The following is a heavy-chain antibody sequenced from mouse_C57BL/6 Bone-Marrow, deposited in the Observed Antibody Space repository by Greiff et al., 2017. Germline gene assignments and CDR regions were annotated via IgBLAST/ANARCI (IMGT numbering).Heavy chain of an antibody. V-gene: IGHV1-55*01. Sequence: VQLQQPGAELVKPGASVKMSCKASGYTFTSYWITWVKQRPGQGLEWIGDIYPGSGSTNYNEKFKSKATLTVDTSSSTAYMQLSSLTAEDSAVYYCARPYSSNYWYFDVWGTGTTVTVSS. CDR3: ARPYSSNYWYFDV. J-gene: IGHJ1*03. D-gene: IGHD2-5*01. CDR2: IYPGSGST. CDR1: GYTFTSYW.